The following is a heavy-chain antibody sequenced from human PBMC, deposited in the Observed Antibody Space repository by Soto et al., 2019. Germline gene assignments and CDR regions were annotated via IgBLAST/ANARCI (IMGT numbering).Heavy chain of an antibody. CDR2: IYPGDSDT. J-gene: IGHJ6*02. CDR1: GYSFTSYW. V-gene: IGHV5-51*01. Sequence: PGESLKISCKGSGYSFTSYWIGWVRQMPGKGLEWMGIIYPGDSDTRYSPSFQGQVTISADKSISTAYLQWSSLKASDTAMYYCARLDLMDYYDSSRYYGFARGHGMDVWGQGTTVTVSS. D-gene: IGHD3-22*01. CDR3: ARLDLMDYYDSSRYYGFARGHGMDV.